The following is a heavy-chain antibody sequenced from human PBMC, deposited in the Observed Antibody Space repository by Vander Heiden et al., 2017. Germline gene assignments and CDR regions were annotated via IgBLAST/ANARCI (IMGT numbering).Heavy chain of an antibody. J-gene: IGHJ4*02. Sequence: VQLVESGGGLVHPGGSLVTPFTASGFTFSSYWMTWVRQAPGKGLEWVANIKQDGSEKYYVDSVKGRFTISRDNAKNSLYLQMNSLRAEDTAVYYCARTGTTWDYWGQGTLVTVSS. CDR3: ARTGTTWDY. V-gene: IGHV3-7*01. CDR2: IKQDGSEK. CDR1: GFTFSSYW. D-gene: IGHD1-26*01.